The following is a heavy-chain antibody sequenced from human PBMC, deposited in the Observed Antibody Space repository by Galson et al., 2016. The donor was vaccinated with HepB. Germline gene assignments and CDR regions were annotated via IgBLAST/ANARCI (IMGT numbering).Heavy chain of an antibody. CDR1: GFTFTYRY. J-gene: IGHJ3*02. D-gene: IGHD6-19*01. V-gene: IGHV1-45*02. CDR2: ITPFNAKT. Sequence: SVKVSCKASGFTFTYRYLHWVRQAPGQALEWMGWITPFNAKTNYAQKFQDRVTITRDTSLSAVYMDLSSLTSEDTAIYYCATGGGPLAVAGDHAAFDIWGQGTMVTVSS. CDR3: ATGGGPLAVAGDHAAFDI.